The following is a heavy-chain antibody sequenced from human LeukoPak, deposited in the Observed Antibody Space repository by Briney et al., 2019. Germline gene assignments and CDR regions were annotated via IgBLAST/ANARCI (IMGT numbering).Heavy chain of an antibody. CDR3: ARQRWLQGSMDV. V-gene: IGHV4-34*01. CDR2: INHSGST. CDR1: GGSFSGYY. D-gene: IGHD4-17*01. Sequence: SETLSLTCAVYGGSFSGYYWSWIRQPPGKGLEWIGEINHSGSTNYNPSLKSRVTISVDTSKNQFSLKLSSVTAADTAVYYCARQRWLQGSMDVWGKGTTVTISS. J-gene: IGHJ6*04.